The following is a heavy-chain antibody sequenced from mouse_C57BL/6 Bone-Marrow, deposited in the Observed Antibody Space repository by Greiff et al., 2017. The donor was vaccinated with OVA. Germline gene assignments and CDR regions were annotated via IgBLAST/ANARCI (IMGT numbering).Heavy chain of an antibody. D-gene: IGHD2-1*01. J-gene: IGHJ4*01. V-gene: IGHV1-53*01. CDR3: ARFFGGNYGAMDY. CDR2: INPSNGGT. Sequence: VQLQQPGTELVKPGASVKLSCKASGYTFTSYWMHWVKQRPGQGLDWIGNINPSNGGTNYNEKFKSKATLTVDKSSSTAYMQLSSLTSEDSAVYYCARFFGGNYGAMDYWGQGTSGTVSS. CDR1: GYTFTSYW.